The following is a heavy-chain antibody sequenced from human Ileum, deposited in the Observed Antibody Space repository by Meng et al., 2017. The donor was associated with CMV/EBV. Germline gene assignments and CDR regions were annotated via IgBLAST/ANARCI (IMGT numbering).Heavy chain of an antibody. D-gene: IGHD1-26*01. CDR2: ISYDGNNE. J-gene: IGHJ6*03. Sequence: GESLKISCAGSGFNLSRYAMQWVRQAPGKGLEWVTGISYDGNNENYADSVKGRFTVSRDNSKDTVFLQINNLRREDTALYYCARGLIMGTTTVRYYYSMDVWGQGPTDTVSS. V-gene: IGHV3-30*04. CDR3: ARGLIMGTTTVRYYYSMDV. CDR1: GFNLSRYA.